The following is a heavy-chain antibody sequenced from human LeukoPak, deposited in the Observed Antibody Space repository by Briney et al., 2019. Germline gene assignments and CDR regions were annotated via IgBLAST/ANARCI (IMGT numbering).Heavy chain of an antibody. Sequence: PGGSLRLSCAASGFTVTSNHMNWVRQAPGKGLEWVSFIYTGGTTHYADSLKDRFTISRDDSINTLYLQMNSQRAEDTAVYYCARDSSSYYFDYWGQGTLVTVSS. CDR3: ARDSSSYYFDY. V-gene: IGHV3-66*01. CDR2: IYTGGTT. D-gene: IGHD6-6*01. J-gene: IGHJ4*02. CDR1: GFTVTSNH.